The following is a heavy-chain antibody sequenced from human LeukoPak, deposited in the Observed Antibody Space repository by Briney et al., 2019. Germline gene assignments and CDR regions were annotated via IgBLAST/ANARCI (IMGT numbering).Heavy chain of an antibody. CDR1: GFTFSRYW. Sequence: GGSLRLSCAASGFTFSRYWMKWVRQAPGKGLEWVANIKQDGSETYYADSVKGRFTISRDNAKRSLYLQMNSLRAEDTAVYYCARDGELGSPADAFDIWGQGTMVTVSS. V-gene: IGHV3-7*01. CDR3: ARDGELGSPADAFDI. CDR2: IKQDGSET. D-gene: IGHD1-26*01. J-gene: IGHJ3*02.